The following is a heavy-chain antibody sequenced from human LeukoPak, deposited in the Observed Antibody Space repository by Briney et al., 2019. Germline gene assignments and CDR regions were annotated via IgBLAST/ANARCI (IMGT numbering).Heavy chain of an antibody. Sequence: GSLRLSCAASGFTFSSYWSWIRQPPGKGLEWIGNINYSGSTNYNPSLKSRVTISVDTSKNQFSLNLSSVTAADTAVYYCARMIRVYYFDYWGQGTLVTVSS. V-gene: IGHV4-59*01. D-gene: IGHD2-8*01. CDR2: INYSGST. CDR3: ARMIRVYYFDY. CDR1: GFTFSSY. J-gene: IGHJ4*02.